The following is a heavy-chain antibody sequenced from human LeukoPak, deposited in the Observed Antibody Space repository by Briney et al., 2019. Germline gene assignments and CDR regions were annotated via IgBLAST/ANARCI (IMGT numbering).Heavy chain of an antibody. J-gene: IGHJ2*01. Sequence: SETLSLTCAVYGGSFSGYYWSWIRQPPGKGLEWIGEINHSGSTNYNPSLKCRVTISVDTSKNQFSLKLSSVTAADTAVYYCARRPYGRIQLWPSYWYFDLWGRGTLVTVSS. CDR3: ARRPYGRIQLWPSYWYFDL. CDR2: INHSGST. D-gene: IGHD5-18*01. V-gene: IGHV4-34*01. CDR1: GGSFSGYY.